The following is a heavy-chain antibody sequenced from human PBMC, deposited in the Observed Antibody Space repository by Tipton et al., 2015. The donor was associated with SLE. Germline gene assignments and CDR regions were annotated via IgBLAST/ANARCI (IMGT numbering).Heavy chain of an antibody. J-gene: IGHJ4*02. V-gene: IGHV3-30-3*01. CDR1: GFTFSSYA. CDR2: ISYDGSNK. D-gene: IGHD5-18*01. CDR3: ARGGIQLWLHSFDY. Sequence: SLRLSCAASGFTFSSYAMHWVRQAPGKGLEWVAVISYDGSNKYYADSVKGRFTISRDNSKNTLYLQMNSLRAEDTAVYYCARGGIQLWLHSFDYWGQGTLVTVSS.